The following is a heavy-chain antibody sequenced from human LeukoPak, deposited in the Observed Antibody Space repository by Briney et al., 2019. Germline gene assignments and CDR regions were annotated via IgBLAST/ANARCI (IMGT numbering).Heavy chain of an antibody. CDR3: ARMLLRFPTNWFDP. J-gene: IGHJ5*02. V-gene: IGHV4-30-4*08. CDR1: GGSISSGDYY. CDR2: IYYSGST. D-gene: IGHD3-3*01. Sequence: SETLSLTCTVSGGSISSGDYYWSWIRQPQGKGLEWIGYIYYSGSTYYNPSLKSRVTISVDTSKNQLSLKLSSVTAADTAVYYCARMLLRFPTNWFDPWGQGTLVTVSS.